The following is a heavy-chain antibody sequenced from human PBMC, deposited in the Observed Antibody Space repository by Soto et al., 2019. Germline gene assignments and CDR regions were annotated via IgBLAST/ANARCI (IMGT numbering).Heavy chain of an antibody. J-gene: IGHJ6*03. D-gene: IGHD6-13*01. CDR2: IYSGGST. CDR1: GFTVSSNY. CDR3: ARERVAAAGMGHYMDV. V-gene: IGHV3-53*04. Sequence: GGSLRLSCAASGFTVSSNYMSWVRQAPGKGLEWVSVIYSGGSTYYADSVKGRFTISRHNSKNTLYLQMNSLRAEDTAVYYCARERVAAAGMGHYMDVWGKGTTVTVSS.